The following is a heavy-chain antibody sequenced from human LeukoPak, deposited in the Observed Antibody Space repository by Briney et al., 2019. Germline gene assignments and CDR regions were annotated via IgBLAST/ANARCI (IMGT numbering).Heavy chain of an antibody. J-gene: IGHJ4*02. V-gene: IGHV3-30*03. D-gene: IGHD3-10*01. CDR3: AGAKYASGSGPYFDY. CDR1: GFTFSSYA. Sequence: GRSLRLSCAASGFTFSSYAMHWVRQAPGKGLEWVALISYDVSNKYYADSVKGRFTISRDTSKNTLYLQMNSLRAEDTAVYYCAGAKYASGSGPYFDYWGQGTLVTVSS. CDR2: ISYDVSNK.